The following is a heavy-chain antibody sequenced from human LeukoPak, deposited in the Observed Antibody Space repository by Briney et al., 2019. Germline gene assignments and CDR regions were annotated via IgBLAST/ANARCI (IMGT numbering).Heavy chain of an antibody. CDR2: ISSSGATM. Sequence: GGSLRLSCAASGFSFTSFEMNWVRQAPGKGLEWVSYISSSGATMYYADSVKGRFTISRDNAKNSLYLQMNSLRAEDTAVYYCARDPYCGSTSCYSSGAADYWGQGTLVTVSS. CDR3: ARDPYCGSTSCYSSGAADY. D-gene: IGHD2-2*01. V-gene: IGHV3-48*03. CDR1: GFSFTSFE. J-gene: IGHJ4*02.